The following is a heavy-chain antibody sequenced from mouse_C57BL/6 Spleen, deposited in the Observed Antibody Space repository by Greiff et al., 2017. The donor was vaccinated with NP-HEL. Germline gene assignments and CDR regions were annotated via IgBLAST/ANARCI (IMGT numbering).Heavy chain of an antibody. CDR3: ARSGLKGWYFEV. D-gene: IGHD3-1*01. V-gene: IGHV1-82*01. Sequence: VQLQQSGPELVKPGASVKISCKASGYAFSSSWMNWVKQRPGKGLEWIGRIYPGDGDTNYNGKFKGKATLTADKSSSTAYMQLSSLTSEDSAVYFCARSGLKGWYFEVWGTGTTVTVSS. J-gene: IGHJ1*03. CDR1: GYAFSSSW. CDR2: IYPGDGDT.